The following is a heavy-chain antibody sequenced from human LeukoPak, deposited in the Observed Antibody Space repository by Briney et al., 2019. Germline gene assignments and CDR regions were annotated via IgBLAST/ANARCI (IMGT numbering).Heavy chain of an antibody. J-gene: IGHJ4*02. CDR1: GYTFTGYY. V-gene: IGHV1-2*02. CDR3: ARDHLDFWSGYNYFDY. D-gene: IGHD3-3*01. Sequence: ASVKVSCKASGYTFTGYYMHWVRQAPGQGLEWMGWINPNSGGTDYAQKFQGRVTMTRDTSISTAYMELSRLRSDDTAVYYFARDHLDFWSGYNYFDYWGQGTLVTVSS. CDR2: INPNSGGT.